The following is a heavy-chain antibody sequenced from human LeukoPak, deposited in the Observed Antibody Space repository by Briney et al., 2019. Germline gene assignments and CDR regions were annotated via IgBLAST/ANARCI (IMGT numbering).Heavy chain of an antibody. Sequence: SETLSLTCTVSGGSISSYYWSWIRRPAGKGLEWIGEINHSGSTNYNPSLKSRVTISVDTSKNQFSLKLSSVTAADTAVYYCARDRGGPGDYYFDYWGQGTLVTVSS. CDR2: INHSGST. CDR1: GGSISSYY. D-gene: IGHD2-15*01. J-gene: IGHJ4*02. CDR3: ARDRGGPGDYYFDY. V-gene: IGHV4-34*01.